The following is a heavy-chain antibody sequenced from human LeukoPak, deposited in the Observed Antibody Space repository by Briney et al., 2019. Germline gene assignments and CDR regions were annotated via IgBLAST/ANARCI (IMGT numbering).Heavy chain of an antibody. J-gene: IGHJ5*02. CDR1: GYTFTGYY. Sequence: ASVKVSCKASGYTFTGYYMHWVRQALGQGLEWMGWINPNSGGTNYAQKFQGRVTMTRDTSISTAYMELSRLRSDDTAVYYCARVSPVGATAGGWFDPWGQGTLVTVSS. CDR2: INPNSGGT. V-gene: IGHV1-2*02. CDR3: ARVSPVGATAGGWFDP. D-gene: IGHD1-26*01.